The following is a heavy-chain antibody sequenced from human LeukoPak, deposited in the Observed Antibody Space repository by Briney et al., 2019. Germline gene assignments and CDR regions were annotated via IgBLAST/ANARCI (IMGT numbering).Heavy chain of an antibody. CDR3: VSFYETY. CDR1: GFTFGNHW. Sequence: GGSLRLSCAASGFTFGNHWMHWVRQAPGKGLMWVSRINRGGSRTDYADSVKGRFIISRDIAKNTLYLQMNSLRAEDTAVYYCVSFYETYWGRGTLVTVSS. J-gene: IGHJ4*02. V-gene: IGHV3-74*01. CDR2: INRGGSRT. D-gene: IGHD2/OR15-2a*01.